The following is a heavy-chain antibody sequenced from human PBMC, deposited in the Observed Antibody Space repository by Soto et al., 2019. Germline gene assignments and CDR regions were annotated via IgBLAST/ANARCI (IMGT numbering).Heavy chain of an antibody. Sequence: ASVKVSCKASGYTFTSYGISWVRQAPGQGLEWMGWISAYNGNTNYAQKFQGRVTMTTGTSTSTAYMELRSLRSDDTAVYYCARGGKYCTNGVCPFYGMDVWGQGTTVTVSS. CDR3: ARGGKYCTNGVCPFYGMDV. CDR2: ISAYNGNT. D-gene: IGHD2-8*01. J-gene: IGHJ6*02. CDR1: GYTFTSYG. V-gene: IGHV1-18*01.